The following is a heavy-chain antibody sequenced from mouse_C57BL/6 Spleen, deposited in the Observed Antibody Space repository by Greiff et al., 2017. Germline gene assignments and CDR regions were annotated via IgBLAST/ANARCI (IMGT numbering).Heavy chain of an antibody. CDR3: ARSLITTVVWDFDV. Sequence: VKLQESGAELARPGASVKMSCKASGYTFTSYTMHWVKQRPGQGLEWIGYINPSSGYTKYNQKFKDKATLTADKSSSTAYMQLSSLTSEDSAVYYCARSLITTVVWDFDVWGTGTTVTVSS. V-gene: IGHV1-4*01. CDR1: GYTFTSYT. CDR2: INPSSGYT. D-gene: IGHD1-1*01. J-gene: IGHJ1*03.